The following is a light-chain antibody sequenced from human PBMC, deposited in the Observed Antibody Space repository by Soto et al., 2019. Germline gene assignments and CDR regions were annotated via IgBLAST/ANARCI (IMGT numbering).Light chain of an antibody. J-gene: IGLJ3*02. CDR2: GNS. Sequence: QLVLTQPPSVSGAPGQRVTITCTGSSSNIGAGYDVHWYQQLPGTAPKLLIYGNSNRPSGVPDRFSGSKSGTSASLAITGLQAEDEADYYCQSSGGSLSGWVFGGGTKLTVL. CDR1: SSNIGAGYD. V-gene: IGLV1-40*01. CDR3: QSSGGSLSGWV.